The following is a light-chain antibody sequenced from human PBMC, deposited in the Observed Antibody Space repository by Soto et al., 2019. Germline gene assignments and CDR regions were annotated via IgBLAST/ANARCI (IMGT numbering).Light chain of an antibody. CDR2: AAS. V-gene: IGKV1-9*01. CDR1: QDIRSF. Sequence: QLTQSPSFLSASVGDRVTITCRASQDIRSFLSWYQQKPGKAPDLLIYAASTFQRGVPSRFSGSRSGTEFTLTISSLQPEDFATYYCQQLSAYPLTFGPGTKVD. J-gene: IGKJ3*01. CDR3: QQLSAYPLT.